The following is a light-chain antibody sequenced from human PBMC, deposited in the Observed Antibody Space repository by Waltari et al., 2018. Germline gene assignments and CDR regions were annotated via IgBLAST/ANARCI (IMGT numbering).Light chain of an antibody. V-gene: IGKV3-20*01. CDR1: QHINGNV. CDR3: QQYGTSPLT. Sequence: EIVFTQSPGTLSLSPGERATPSCRASQHINGNVLGWFHQKPAQAPRLLLFSSSSRATGIPDRFSGSGSGTDFTLTISRLEPEDFAVYYCQQYGTSPLTFGGGTKVEIK. CDR2: SSS. J-gene: IGKJ4*01.